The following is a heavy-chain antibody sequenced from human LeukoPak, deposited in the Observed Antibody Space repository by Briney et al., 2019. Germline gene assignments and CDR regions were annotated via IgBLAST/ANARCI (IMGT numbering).Heavy chain of an antibody. CDR3: AREGSSGWFLGF. V-gene: IGHV4-39*02. CDR1: GGSISSSSYY. Sequence: PSETLSLTCTVSGGSISSSSYYWGWIRQPPGKGLEWIGSIYYSGSTYYNPSLKSRVTISVDTSKNHFSLKLNSVTAADTAVYYCAREGSSGWFLGFWGQGTLVTVSS. CDR2: IYYSGST. D-gene: IGHD6-19*01. J-gene: IGHJ4*02.